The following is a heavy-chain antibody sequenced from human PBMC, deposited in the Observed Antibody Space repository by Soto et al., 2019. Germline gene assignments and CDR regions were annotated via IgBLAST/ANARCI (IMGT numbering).Heavy chain of an antibody. CDR1: GFTFSGSA. V-gene: IGHV3-73*01. CDR3: TSRGGMTDY. CDR2: IRSKANSYAT. Sequence: GGSLRLSCAASGFTFSGSAMHWVRQASGKGLEWVGRIRSKANSYATAYAASVKGRFTISRDDSKNTAYLQMNSLKTEDTAVHYCTSRGGMTDYWGQGTMVTVSS. J-gene: IGHJ4*02. D-gene: IGHD2-15*01.